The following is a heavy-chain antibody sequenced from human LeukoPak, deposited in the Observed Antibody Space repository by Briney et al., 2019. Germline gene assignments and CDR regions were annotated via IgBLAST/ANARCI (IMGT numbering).Heavy chain of an antibody. CDR2: ISSNGGST. CDR3: ARTLSLDY. J-gene: IGHJ4*02. V-gene: IGHV3-64*04. Sequence: GGSLRLSCSGSGFTFSSYGMHWVRQAPGKGLEYVSSISSNGGSTYYADSVKGRFTISRDNAKNSLYLQMSSLRDEDTAVYYCARTLSLDYWGQGTLVTVSS. CDR1: GFTFSSYG.